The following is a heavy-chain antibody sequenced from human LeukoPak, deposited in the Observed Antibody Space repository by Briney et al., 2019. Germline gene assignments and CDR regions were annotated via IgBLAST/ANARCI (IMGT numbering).Heavy chain of an antibody. J-gene: IGHJ4*02. D-gene: IGHD3-9*01. CDR2: IYSGGST. CDR3: AKRYFGNYYFDF. V-gene: IGHV3-53*01. CDR1: GFTVSSNY. Sequence: GGSLRLSCAASGFTVSSNYMSWVRQAPGKGLEWVSVIYSGGSTYYADSVKGRFTISRDNSKNTLYLQMKSLTAEDTAIYYCAKRYFGNYYFDFWGQGTLVTVSS.